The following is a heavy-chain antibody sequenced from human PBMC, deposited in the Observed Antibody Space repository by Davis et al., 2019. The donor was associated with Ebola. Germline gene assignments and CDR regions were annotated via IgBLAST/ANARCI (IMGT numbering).Heavy chain of an antibody. V-gene: IGHV4-59*01. CDR3: ARADGDYGRVSD. J-gene: IGHJ4*02. CDR2: IYNSGRT. Sequence: SETLSLTCTVSGGSISSNYWSWIRQPPGKGLEWIGYIYNSGRTKYNPSLKSRVTTTVDTSKNQFSLRLSSVTAADTAVYYCARADGDYGRVSDWGQGTLVTVSS. CDR1: GGSISSNY. D-gene: IGHD4-17*01.